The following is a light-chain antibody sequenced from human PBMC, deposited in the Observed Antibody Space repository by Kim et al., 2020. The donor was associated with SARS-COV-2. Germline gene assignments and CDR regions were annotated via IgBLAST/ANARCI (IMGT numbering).Light chain of an antibody. CDR1: QSVLYRSNNKNY. CDR3: QHYYSFWG. CDR2: WAS. J-gene: IGKJ1*01. Sequence: DIVMTQSPDSLTVSLGERATINCKSSQSVLYRSNNKNYLAWYQQKPGQPPKLLIYWASTRESGVPDRFSGSGSGTDFTLTISSLQAEDVAVYYCQHYYSFWGFGQGTKVDIK. V-gene: IGKV4-1*01.